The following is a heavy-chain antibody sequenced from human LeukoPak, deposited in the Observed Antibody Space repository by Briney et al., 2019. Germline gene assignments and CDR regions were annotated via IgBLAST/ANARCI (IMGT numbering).Heavy chain of an antibody. Sequence: GRSLRLSCAASGFTFSSYGMHWVRQAPGKGLEWVAVIWYDGSNKYYADSVKGRFTISRDNSKNTLYLQMNSLRAEDTAVYYCARDRDIVVVPAAHRFDYWGQGTLVTASS. D-gene: IGHD2-2*01. V-gene: IGHV3-33*01. J-gene: IGHJ4*02. CDR3: ARDRDIVVVPAAHRFDY. CDR1: GFTFSSYG. CDR2: IWYDGSNK.